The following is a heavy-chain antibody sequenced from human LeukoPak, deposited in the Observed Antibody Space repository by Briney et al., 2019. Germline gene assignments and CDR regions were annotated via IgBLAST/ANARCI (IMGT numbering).Heavy chain of an antibody. CDR1: GFTFSSYA. CDR3: AKDASWYRYGYGDY. CDR2: ISGSGGST. V-gene: IGHV3-23*01. J-gene: IGHJ4*02. D-gene: IGHD5-18*01. Sequence: PGVSLRLSCAASGFTFSSYAMSWVRQAPGKGLEWVSAISGSGGSTYYADSVKGRFTISRDNSKNTLYLQMNSLRAEDTAVYYCAKDASWYRYGYGDYWGQGTLVTVSS.